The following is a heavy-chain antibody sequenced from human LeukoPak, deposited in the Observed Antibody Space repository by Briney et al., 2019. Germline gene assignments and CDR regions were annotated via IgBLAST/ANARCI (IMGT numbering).Heavy chain of an antibody. Sequence: PGGSLRLSCAASGFTFSSYSMNWVRQAPGKGLEWVSSISSSSSYIYYADSVKGRFTISRDNAKNSLYLQINSLRAEDTAVYYCARGGHDSSGYYYHDAFDIWGQGTMVTVSS. D-gene: IGHD3-22*01. CDR3: ARGGHDSSGYYYHDAFDI. CDR1: GFTFSSYS. V-gene: IGHV3-21*01. J-gene: IGHJ3*02. CDR2: ISSSSSYI.